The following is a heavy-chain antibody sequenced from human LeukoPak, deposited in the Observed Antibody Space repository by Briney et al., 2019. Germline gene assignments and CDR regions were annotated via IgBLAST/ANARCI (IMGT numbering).Heavy chain of an antibody. D-gene: IGHD2-2*02. CDR2: IIPIFGTA. Sequence: SVKVSCNASGRTFSSYAISWVRQAPVQGLEWMGWIIPIFGTANYAQKFQGRVTVTTDECTSTAYMELSSLRSEDTAVYYCARSDCSSTSCYTSNEDYYYMDVWGKGTTVTVSS. J-gene: IGHJ6*03. CDR1: GRTFSSYA. V-gene: IGHV1-69*05. CDR3: ARSDCSSTSCYTSNEDYYYMDV.